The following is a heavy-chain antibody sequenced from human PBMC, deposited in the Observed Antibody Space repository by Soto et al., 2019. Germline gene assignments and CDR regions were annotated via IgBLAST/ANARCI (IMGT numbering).Heavy chain of an antibody. CDR1: GFIFTNYA. V-gene: IGHV3-23*01. D-gene: IGHD5-12*01. Sequence: PGGSLRLSCAASGFIFTNYAMHWVRQAPGKGLEWVSVIGGRGNSAYYADSVQGRFTISRDNSKNTLSLQMSSLTADDTAIYYCVREGRGSFDFWGRGTMVTVSS. CDR3: VREGRGSFDF. CDR2: IGGRGNSA. J-gene: IGHJ3*01.